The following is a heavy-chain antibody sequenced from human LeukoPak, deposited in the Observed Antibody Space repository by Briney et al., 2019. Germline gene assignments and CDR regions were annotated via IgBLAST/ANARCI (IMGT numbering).Heavy chain of an antibody. CDR3: ASASGSYYPFDY. J-gene: IGHJ4*02. D-gene: IGHD1-26*01. Sequence: GGSLRLSCAASGFTFSNYAMSWVRQAPGKGLVWVSRINSDGSSTSYADSVKGRFTISRDNAKNTLYLQMNSLRAEDTAVYYCASASGSYYPFDYWGQGTLVTVSS. CDR2: INSDGSST. CDR1: GFTFSNYA. V-gene: IGHV3-74*01.